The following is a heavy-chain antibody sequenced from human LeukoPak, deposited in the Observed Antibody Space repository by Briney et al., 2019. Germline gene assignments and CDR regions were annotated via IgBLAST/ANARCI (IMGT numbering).Heavy chain of an antibody. Sequence: GGSLRLSCAASGFTFDDYGMSWVRQAPGKGLEWVSGINWNGGSTGYADSVKGRFTISRDNAKNSLYLQMNSLRAEDTAVYYCAKDYYDSSGSNRSGDWGQGTLVTVSS. CDR2: INWNGGST. CDR3: AKDYYDSSGSNRSGD. V-gene: IGHV3-20*04. J-gene: IGHJ4*02. D-gene: IGHD3-22*01. CDR1: GFTFDDYG.